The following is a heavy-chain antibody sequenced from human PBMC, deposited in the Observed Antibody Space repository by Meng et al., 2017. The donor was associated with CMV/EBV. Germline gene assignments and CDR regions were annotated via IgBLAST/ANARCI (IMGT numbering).Heavy chain of an antibody. CDR1: GYTFTSYG. J-gene: IGHJ4*02. V-gene: IGHV1-18*01. CDR3: ARGTRYDFWSGYPPSSFDY. D-gene: IGHD3-3*01. Sequence: ASVKVSCKASGYTFTSYGISWVRQAPGQGLEWMGWISAYNGNTNYAQKLQGRVTMTTDTSTSTAYMELRSLRSDDTAVYYCARGTRYDFWSGYPPSSFDYWGQGTLVTVSS. CDR2: ISAYNGNT.